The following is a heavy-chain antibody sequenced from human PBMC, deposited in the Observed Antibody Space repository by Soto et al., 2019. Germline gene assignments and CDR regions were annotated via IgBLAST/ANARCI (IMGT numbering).Heavy chain of an antibody. CDR1: GGSISSGGYC. CDR3: ARDSGIDNWFDS. CDR2: IYRSGTT. D-gene: IGHD1-20*01. J-gene: IGHJ5*01. Sequence: SETLSLTCAVSGGSISSGGYCWSWSRQPAGRGLDWLGYIYRSGTTYYNPSIKSRVTISLDRSKTQFSLNLSAVTAADTDVYCCARDSGIDNWFDSWGQGTLVTVSS. V-gene: IGHV4-30-2*01.